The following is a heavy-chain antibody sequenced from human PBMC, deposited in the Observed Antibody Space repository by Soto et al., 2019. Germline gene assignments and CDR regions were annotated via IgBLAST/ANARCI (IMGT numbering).Heavy chain of an antibody. CDR3: ARQIYDSDTGPNFQYYFDS. Sequence: GESLKISCKGSGYSFAGYWITWVRQKPGKGLEWMGRIVPSDSQTYYSPSFRGHVTIAVTKSITTVFLQWSSLRASATAMYYCARQIYDSDTGPNFQYYFDSWGQGTPVTVSS. D-gene: IGHD3-22*01. V-gene: IGHV5-10-1*01. J-gene: IGHJ4*02. CDR2: IVPSDSQT. CDR1: GYSFAGYW.